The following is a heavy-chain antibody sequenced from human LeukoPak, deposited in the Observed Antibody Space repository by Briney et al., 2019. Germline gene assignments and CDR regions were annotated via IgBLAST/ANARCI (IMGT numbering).Heavy chain of an antibody. V-gene: IGHV1-2*02. D-gene: IGHD6-19*01. CDR1: GYTFISYY. CDR3: ARVSSGGAN. J-gene: IGHJ4*02. Sequence: ASVKVSCKASGYTFISYYMHWVRQAPGQGLEWMGWINPNSGGTNYAQKFQGRVTMTRDTSISTAYMDMSRLKSDDTAVYYCARVSSGGANWGQGTLVTVSS. CDR2: INPNSGGT.